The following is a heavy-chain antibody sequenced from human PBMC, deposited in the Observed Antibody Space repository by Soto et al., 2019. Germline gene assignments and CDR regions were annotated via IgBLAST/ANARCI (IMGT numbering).Heavy chain of an antibody. Sequence: SETLSLTCSVYGASFSCYCWSWIRQSPGKGLEWIGEIHHSGSTHYNPSLKSRLTFSIDESQSQFYMMLTSVTAADTALYFCARGHSTSGYDSWGQGSLVTVSS. J-gene: IGHJ4*02. CDR2: IHHSGST. CDR1: GASFSCYC. CDR3: ARGHSTSGYDS. V-gene: IGHV4-34*01. D-gene: IGHD6-6*01.